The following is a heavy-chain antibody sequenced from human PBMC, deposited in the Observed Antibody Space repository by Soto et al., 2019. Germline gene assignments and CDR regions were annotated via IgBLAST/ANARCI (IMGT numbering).Heavy chain of an antibody. Sequence: ASVKVSCKASGYTFTSYDINWVRQATGQGLEWMGWMNPNSGNTGYAQKFQGRVTMTRNTSISTAYMELSSLRPEDTAVYYCARGKSNIVVVPAATNGPYYYYMDVWGKGTTVTVSS. CDR2: MNPNSGNT. CDR1: GYTFTSYD. CDR3: ARGKSNIVVVPAATNGPYYYYMDV. J-gene: IGHJ6*03. D-gene: IGHD2-2*01. V-gene: IGHV1-8*01.